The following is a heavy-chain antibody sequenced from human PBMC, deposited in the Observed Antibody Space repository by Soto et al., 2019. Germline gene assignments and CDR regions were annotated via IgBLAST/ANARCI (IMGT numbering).Heavy chain of an antibody. V-gene: IGHV1-58*01. CDR3: ARTIFAALNWFDP. CDR2: IVVGSGNT. D-gene: IGHD3-3*01. J-gene: IGHJ5*02. Sequence: QMQLVQSGPEVKKPGTSVKVSCKASGFTFTSSAVQWVRQARGQRLEWIGWIVVGSGNTNYAQKFQERVTITRDMSTSTAYMELSSLRSEDTAVYYCARTIFAALNWFDPWGQGTLVTVSS. CDR1: GFTFTSSA.